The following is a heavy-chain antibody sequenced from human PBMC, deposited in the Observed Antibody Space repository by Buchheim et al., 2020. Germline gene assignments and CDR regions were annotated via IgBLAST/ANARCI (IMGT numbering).Heavy chain of an antibody. CDR1: GFTFSSYG. V-gene: IGHV3-33*06. CDR2: IWYDGSNK. J-gene: IGHJ6*02. CDR3: AKDTFGADAILTGGMDV. Sequence: QVQLVESGGGVVQPGRSLRLSCAASGFTFSSYGMHWVRQAPGKGLEWVAVIWYDGSNKYYADSVKGRFTISRDNSKNTLYLQMNSLRVEDTAVYYCAKDTFGADAILTGGMDVWGQGTT. D-gene: IGHD3-9*01.